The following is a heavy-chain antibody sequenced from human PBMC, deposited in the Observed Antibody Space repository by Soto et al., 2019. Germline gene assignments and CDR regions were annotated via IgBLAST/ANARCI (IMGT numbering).Heavy chain of an antibody. J-gene: IGHJ4*02. D-gene: IGHD3-9*01. CDR2: ISGSGGST. Sequence: EVQLLESGGGLVQPGGSLRLSCAASGFTFSSYAMSWVRQAPGKGLEWVSAISGSGGSTYYADSVKGRFTIPRDNSKNTLYLKMNNLRAEDTAVYYCAKNAAYDILTGYQEYYFDYWGQGTLVTVSS. CDR3: AKNAAYDILTGYQEYYFDY. V-gene: IGHV3-23*01. CDR1: GFTFSSYA.